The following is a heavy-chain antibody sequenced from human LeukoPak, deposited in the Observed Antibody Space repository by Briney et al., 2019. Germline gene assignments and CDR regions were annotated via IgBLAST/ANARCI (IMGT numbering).Heavy chain of an antibody. D-gene: IGHD1-26*01. CDR1: GFTFSIYG. J-gene: IGHJ4*02. Sequence: GGSLRLSCVASGFTFSIYGMHWVRQAPGKGLEWVAVIWHDGSYKYYADSVKGRFTISRDNSKNTLYLEMNSLRAEDTAVYYCAKDGSRGRWELGDYWGQGTLVTVSS. CDR3: AKDGSRGRWELGDY. CDR2: IWHDGSYK. V-gene: IGHV3-33*06.